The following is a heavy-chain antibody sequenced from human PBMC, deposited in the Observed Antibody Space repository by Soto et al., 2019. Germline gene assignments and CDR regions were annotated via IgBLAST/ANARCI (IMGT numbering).Heavy chain of an antibody. D-gene: IGHD2-15*01. CDR2: IIPIFGTA. Sequence: QVQLVQSGAEVKKPGSSVKVSCKASGGTFSSYAISWVRQAPGQGLEWMGGIIPIFGTANYAQKFQGRVTITADESTSTAYMELSSLRSEDTAVYYCARGGRYCSGGSCYSAVYCYGMDVWGQGTTVTVSS. V-gene: IGHV1-69*01. CDR1: GGTFSSYA. CDR3: ARGGRYCSGGSCYSAVYCYGMDV. J-gene: IGHJ6*02.